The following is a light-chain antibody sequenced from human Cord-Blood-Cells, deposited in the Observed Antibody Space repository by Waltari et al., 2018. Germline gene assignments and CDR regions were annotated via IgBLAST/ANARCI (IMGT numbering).Light chain of an antibody. V-gene: IGKV1-39*01. CDR1: QSIISY. Sequence: DIQITQSPASMCSSVGDRFTITCRASQSIISYLNWYQQKPGKATKLLLYASSSSQSGVPSRFSGSGSGTDFTLTISSLQPEDFATYYCQQSYSTPLTFVGGTKVEIK. CDR2: ASS. CDR3: QQSYSTPLT. J-gene: IGKJ4*01.